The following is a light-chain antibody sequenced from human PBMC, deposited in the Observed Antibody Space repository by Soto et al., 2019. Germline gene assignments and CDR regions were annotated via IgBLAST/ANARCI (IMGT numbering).Light chain of an antibody. Sequence: EIVLTQSPGTLSLSPGERVTLSCRASQSVSNNYLAWYQQKPGQAPRLLIYDAFSRVTGIPDRFSGSGSGTDFTLTISRLEPEDFAVYYWQQYGNSRTFGQGTRVEIK. CDR3: QQYGNSRT. J-gene: IGKJ1*01. CDR1: QSVSNNY. V-gene: IGKV3-20*01. CDR2: DAF.